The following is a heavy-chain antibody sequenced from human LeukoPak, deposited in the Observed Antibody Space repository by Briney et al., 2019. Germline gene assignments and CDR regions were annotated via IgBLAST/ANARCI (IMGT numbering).Heavy chain of an antibody. V-gene: IGHV4-4*09. J-gene: IGHJ4*02. CDR1: GGCISSYY. CDR3: ARRYWNYGEYYFDY. D-gene: IGHD1-7*01. Sequence: SETLSLTCTGSGGCISSYYWSWIRQPPGKGLEWIGYIYTSGSTNYNPSLNSRVTISVDTSKNQFSLKLSSVTAADTAVYYCARRYWNYGEYYFDYWGQGTLVTVSS. CDR2: IYTSGST.